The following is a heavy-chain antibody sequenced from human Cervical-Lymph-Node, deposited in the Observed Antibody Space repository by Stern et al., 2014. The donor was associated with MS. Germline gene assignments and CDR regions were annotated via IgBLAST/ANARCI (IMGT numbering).Heavy chain of an antibody. D-gene: IGHD3-3*01. Sequence: QVQLQESGPGLVKPSQTLSLTCTVSGGAVSSGDRYWSWIRQHPEKGLEWIGYISYSGNTYYNPSLESRVTISMDRSKNQFSLKLRSVTAADTAVYYCARVTEFLRFFYPDYWGRGIRVTVSS. CDR2: ISYSGNT. J-gene: IGHJ4*02. CDR3: ARVTEFLRFFYPDY. CDR1: GGAVSSGDRY. V-gene: IGHV4-31*03.